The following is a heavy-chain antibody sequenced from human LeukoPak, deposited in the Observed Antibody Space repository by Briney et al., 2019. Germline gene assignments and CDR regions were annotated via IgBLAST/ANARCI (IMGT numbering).Heavy chain of an antibody. D-gene: IGHD3-10*01. V-gene: IGHV3-7*04. J-gene: IGHJ6*03. Sequence: GGSLRLSCAASGFTFSSYWMSWVRQAPGKGLEWVANIKQDGSEKYYVDSVKGRFTISRDNTKNSLYLQMNSLRAEDTAVYYCARGADYYGSGSYQICYYYMDVWGKGTTVTISS. CDR1: GFTFSSYW. CDR2: IKQDGSEK. CDR3: ARGADYYGSGSYQICYYYMDV.